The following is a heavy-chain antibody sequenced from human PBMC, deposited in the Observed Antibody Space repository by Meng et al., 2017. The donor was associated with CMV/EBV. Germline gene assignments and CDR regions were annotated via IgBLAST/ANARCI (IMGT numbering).Heavy chain of an antibody. J-gene: IGHJ5*02. CDR3: ARVQRSSSFGFDP. D-gene: IGHD6-6*01. Sequence: AVSGGSIRSSNWWSWVRQPPGKGLEWIGEIYHSGSTNYNPSLKSRVTISVDKSKNQFSLKLSSVTAADTAVYYCARVQRSSSFGFDPWGQGTLVTVSS. V-gene: IGHV4-4*02. CDR2: IYHSGST. CDR1: GGSIRSSNW.